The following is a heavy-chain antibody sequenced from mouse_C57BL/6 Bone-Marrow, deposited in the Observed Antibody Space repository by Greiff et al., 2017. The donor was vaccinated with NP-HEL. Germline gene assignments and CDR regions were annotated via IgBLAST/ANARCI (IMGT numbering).Heavy chain of an antibody. CDR1: GYSITSDY. J-gene: IGHJ2*01. V-gene: IGHV3-8*01. CDR2: ISYSGST. D-gene: IGHD2-4*01. Sequence: EVKLVESGPGLAKPSQTLSLTCSVTGYSITSDYWNWIRKFPGNKLEYMGYISYSGSTYYNPSLKSRISITRDTSKTQYYLQLNSVTTEDTATYYCARLRLRRRYYFDYWGQGTTLTVSS. CDR3: ARLRLRRRYYFDY.